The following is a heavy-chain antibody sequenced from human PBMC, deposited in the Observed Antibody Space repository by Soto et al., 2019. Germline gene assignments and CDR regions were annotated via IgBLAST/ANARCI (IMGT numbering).Heavy chain of an antibody. D-gene: IGHD6-19*01. J-gene: IGHJ5*02. CDR3: ARDDLRPPGSSGWYPNWFDP. CDR1: GYTFTSYG. CDR2: ISAYNGNT. V-gene: IGHV1-18*01. Sequence: QVQLVQSGAEVKKPGASVKVSCKASGYTFTSYGISWVRQAPGQGLERMGWISAYNGNTNYAQKLQGRVTMTTDTSTSTAYMELRSLRSDDTAVYYCARDDLRPPGSSGWYPNWFDPWGQGTLVTVSS.